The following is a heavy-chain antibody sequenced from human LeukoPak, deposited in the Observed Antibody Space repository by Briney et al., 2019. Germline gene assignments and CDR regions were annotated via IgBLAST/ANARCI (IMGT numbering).Heavy chain of an antibody. Sequence: SVKVSCKASGFTFTSSAVQWVRQARGQRLEWIGWIVVGSGNTNYAQKFQERVTITRDMSTSTAYMELSSLRSEDTAVYFCARRTFSGNYPSFDYWGQGTLVTVSS. D-gene: IGHD1-26*01. CDR2: IVVGSGNT. V-gene: IGHV1-58*01. CDR1: GFTFTSSA. J-gene: IGHJ4*02. CDR3: ARRTFSGNYPSFDY.